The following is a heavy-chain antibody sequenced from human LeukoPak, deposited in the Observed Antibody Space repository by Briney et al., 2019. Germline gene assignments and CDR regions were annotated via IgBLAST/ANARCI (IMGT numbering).Heavy chain of an antibody. V-gene: IGHV1-8*03. CDR3: ASDYYGY. CDR1: GYTFTSYG. D-gene: IGHD3-10*01. Sequence: ASVKVSCKASGYTFTSYGINWVRQAPGQGLEWMGWMNPNSGNTGYAEKFQGRVTITSNTSISTAYMELSSLRSEDTAVYYCASDYYGYWGEGTLVTVSS. CDR2: MNPNSGNT. J-gene: IGHJ4*02.